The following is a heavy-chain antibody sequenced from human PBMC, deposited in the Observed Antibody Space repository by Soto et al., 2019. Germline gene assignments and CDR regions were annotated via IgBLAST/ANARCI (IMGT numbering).Heavy chain of an antibody. V-gene: IGHV5-10-1*01. CDR1: GYSFTSYW. CDR2: IDPSDSYT. Sequence: PGESLKISCKGSGYSFTSYWISWVRQMPGKGLEWMGRIDPSDSYTNYSPSFQGHVTISADKSISTAYLQWSSLKASDTAMYYCARAYCSGGSCYWLFDYWGQGTLVTVSS. J-gene: IGHJ4*02. CDR3: ARAYCSGGSCYWLFDY. D-gene: IGHD2-15*01.